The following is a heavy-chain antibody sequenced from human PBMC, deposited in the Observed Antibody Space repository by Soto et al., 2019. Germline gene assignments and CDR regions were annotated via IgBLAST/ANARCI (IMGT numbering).Heavy chain of an antibody. CDR1: RGTFSSYS. J-gene: IGHJ5*02. CDR3: ARDLPHILSGPWFVP. CDR2: IIPVFGSP. Sequence: QEPLVQSGDEVKKPGSSVKVSCKTSRGTFSSYSISWVRQAPGQGLEWMGGIIPVFGSPDYAQRFQGRATITADESTSTVHMELSNLKSEDTALYYCARDLPHILSGPWFVPWGQGTLVTVSS. V-gene: IGHV1-69*01. D-gene: IGHD3-9*01.